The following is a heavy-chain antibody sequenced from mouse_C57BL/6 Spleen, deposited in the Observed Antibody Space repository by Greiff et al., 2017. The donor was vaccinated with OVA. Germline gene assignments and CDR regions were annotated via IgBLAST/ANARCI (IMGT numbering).Heavy chain of an antibody. CDR3: TRRYVPYYEAMDY. CDR2: IDPETGGT. J-gene: IGHJ4*01. D-gene: IGHD1-1*01. CDR1: GYTFTDYE. V-gene: IGHV1-15*01. Sequence: VQLQQSGAELVRPGASVTLSCKASGYTFTDYEMHWVKQTPVHGLEWIGAIDPETGGTAYNQKFKGKAILTADKSSSTAYMELRSLTSEDSAVYYYTRRYVPYYEAMDYWGQGTSVTVSS.